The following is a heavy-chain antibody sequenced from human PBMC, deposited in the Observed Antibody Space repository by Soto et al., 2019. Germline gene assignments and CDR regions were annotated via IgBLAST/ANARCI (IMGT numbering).Heavy chain of an antibody. D-gene: IGHD3-3*01. J-gene: IGHJ4*02. CDR3: AKAGITIFGVVISHIDY. CDR2: ITDSGGDA. V-gene: IGHV3-23*01. CDR1: GITFGSRA. Sequence: GSLRLSCVASGITFGSRAMSWVRQAPGEGLEWVSTITDSGGDAKYADSVRGRFTISRDNSKNTLYLQMNSLRAEDTAVYYCAKAGITIFGVVISHIDYWGQGTLVTVSS.